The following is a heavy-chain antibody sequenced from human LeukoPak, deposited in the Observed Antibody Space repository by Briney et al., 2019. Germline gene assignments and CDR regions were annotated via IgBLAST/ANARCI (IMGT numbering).Heavy chain of an antibody. CDR3: ARVPSYYDFWSGYQDYYYYGMDV. D-gene: IGHD3-3*01. CDR1: GFTVSSNY. CDR2: IYSGGST. J-gene: IGHJ6*02. Sequence: PGGSLRLSCAASGFTVSSNYMSWVRQAPGKGLEWVSVIYSGGSTYYADSVKGRFTISRDNSKNTLYLQINSLRAEDTAVYYCARVPSYYDFWSGYQDYYYYGMDVWGQGTTVTVSS. V-gene: IGHV3-66*02.